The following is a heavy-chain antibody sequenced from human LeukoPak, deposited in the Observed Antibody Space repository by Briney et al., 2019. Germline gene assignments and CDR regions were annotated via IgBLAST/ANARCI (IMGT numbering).Heavy chain of an antibody. Sequence: GGSLRLSCAASGFTFIKYSMTWVRQAPGKGLEWVSAISDTGNTYHADSVKGRFTISRDSSKNTLFLQMNRLRPEDAAVYYCAKAPVTTCRGAFCYPFDYWGLGTLVTVSS. CDR1: GFTFIKYS. CDR2: ISDTGNT. V-gene: IGHV3-23*01. CDR3: AKAPVTTCRGAFCYPFDY. D-gene: IGHD2-15*01. J-gene: IGHJ4*02.